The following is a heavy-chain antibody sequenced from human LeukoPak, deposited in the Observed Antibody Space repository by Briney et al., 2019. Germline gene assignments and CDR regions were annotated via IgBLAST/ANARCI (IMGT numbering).Heavy chain of an antibody. CDR2: ISGSGGST. Sequence: PGGSLRLSCAASGFTFSSYAMSWVRQAPGKGLEWVSAISGSGGSTYYADSVKGRFTISRDNSKNTLYLQMNSLRAEDTAVYYCARPRGGSYYFDYWGQGTLVTVSS. V-gene: IGHV3-23*01. CDR3: ARPRGGSYYFDY. D-gene: IGHD1-26*01. J-gene: IGHJ4*02. CDR1: GFTFSSYA.